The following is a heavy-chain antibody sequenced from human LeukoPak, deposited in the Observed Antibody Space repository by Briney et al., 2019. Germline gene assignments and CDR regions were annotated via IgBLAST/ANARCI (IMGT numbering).Heavy chain of an antibody. CDR1: GGSISSYY. CDR3: ARLYRRKWFDP. D-gene: IGHD5-12*01. Sequence: SETLSLTCTVSGGSISSYYWSWIRQPPGKGLEWIGYIYYSGSTNYNPSLKSRVTISVDPSNNQFSLKLSSVTAADTAVYYCARLYRRKWFDPWGQGTLVTVSS. V-gene: IGHV4-59*12. J-gene: IGHJ5*02. CDR2: IYYSGST.